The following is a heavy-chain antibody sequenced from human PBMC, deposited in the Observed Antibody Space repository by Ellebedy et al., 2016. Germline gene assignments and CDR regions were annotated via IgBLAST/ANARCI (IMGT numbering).Heavy chain of an antibody. CDR2: IYYSGST. J-gene: IGHJ4*02. Sequence: SETLSLXXTVSGGSISSGGYYWSWIRQHPGKGLEWIGYIYYSGSTYYNPSLKSRVTISVDTFKNQFSLKLSSVTAADTAVYYCARVRHPYYDILTGYIDYWGQGTLVTVSS. CDR3: ARVRHPYYDILTGYIDY. CDR1: GGSISSGGYY. V-gene: IGHV4-31*03. D-gene: IGHD3-9*01.